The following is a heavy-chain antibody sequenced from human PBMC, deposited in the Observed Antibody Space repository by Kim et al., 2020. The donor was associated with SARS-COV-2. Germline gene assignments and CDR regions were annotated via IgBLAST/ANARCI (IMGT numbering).Heavy chain of an antibody. CDR1: GFTFSSYA. CDR2: ISGSGGST. J-gene: IGHJ5*02. D-gene: IGHD6-19*01. V-gene: IGHV3-23*01. Sequence: GGSLRLSCAASGFTFSSYAMSWVRQAPGKGLEWVSAISGSGGSTYYADSVKGRFTISRDNSKNTLYLQMNSLRAEDTAVYYCAKSVSSSGWLNWFDLWGQGTLVTVSS. CDR3: AKSVSSSGWLNWFDL.